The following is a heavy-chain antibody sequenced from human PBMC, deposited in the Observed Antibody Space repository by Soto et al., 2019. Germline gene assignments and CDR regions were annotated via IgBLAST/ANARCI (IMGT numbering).Heavy chain of an antibody. J-gene: IGHJ4*02. CDR1: GYTFTSYD. CDR3: ARLLQWELVPAVDY. Sequence: GASVKVSCKASGYTFTSYDINWVRQATGQGLEWMGGMIPNCGKANYAQKFQGRVTITADESTSTAYMELSSLRSEDTAVYYCARLLQWELVPAVDYWGQGTLVTVSS. V-gene: IGHV1-69*13. D-gene: IGHD1-26*01. CDR2: MIPNCGKA.